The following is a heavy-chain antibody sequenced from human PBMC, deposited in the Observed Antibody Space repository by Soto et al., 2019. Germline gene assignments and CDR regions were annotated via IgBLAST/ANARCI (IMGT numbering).Heavy chain of an antibody. CDR3: ASSVNDYGGNWPVY. J-gene: IGHJ4*02. CDR1: GYSFTSYW. D-gene: IGHD4-17*01. CDR2: IYPGDSDT. V-gene: IGHV5-51*01. Sequence: GESLKISCKASGYSFTSYWIGWVRQMPGKGLGLMGIIYPGDSDTRYSPSFQGQVTISADKSISTAYLQWSSLKASDTAMYYCASSVNDYGGNWPVYWGQGTLVTVSS.